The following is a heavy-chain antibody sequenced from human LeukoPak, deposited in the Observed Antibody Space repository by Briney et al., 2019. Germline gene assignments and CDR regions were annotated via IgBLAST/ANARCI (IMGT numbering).Heavy chain of an antibody. J-gene: IGHJ6*02. Sequence: SETLSLTCAVYGGSFSGYYWSWIRQPPGKGLEWIGEFNHSGSTNYNPSLKSRVTISVDTSKNQFSLQLSSVTATDTAVYYCARGSDIVVVPAAMGLEDYYGMDVWGQGTTVTVSS. CDR3: ARGSDIVVVPAAMGLEDYYGMDV. D-gene: IGHD2-2*01. V-gene: IGHV4-34*01. CDR1: GGSFSGYY. CDR2: FNHSGST.